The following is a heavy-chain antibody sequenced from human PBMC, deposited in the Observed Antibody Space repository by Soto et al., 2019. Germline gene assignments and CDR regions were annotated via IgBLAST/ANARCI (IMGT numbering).Heavy chain of an antibody. CDR3: AREGGSGNYRYYAMDV. Sequence: QVQLVQSGAEVKKPGSSVKVSCKASGGTFSSYAISWVRQAPGLGLEWMGGIIPIFGTANYAQKFQGRVTITADESTSTAYMELSSLRSEDTAVYYCAREGGSGNYRYYAMDVWGQGTTVTVSS. CDR2: IIPIFGTA. J-gene: IGHJ6*02. CDR1: GGTFSSYA. V-gene: IGHV1-69*12. D-gene: IGHD3-10*01.